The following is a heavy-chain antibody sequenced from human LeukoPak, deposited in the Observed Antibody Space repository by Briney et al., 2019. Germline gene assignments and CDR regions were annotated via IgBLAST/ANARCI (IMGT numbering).Heavy chain of an antibody. V-gene: IGHV3-23*01. CDR3: AKRGVVIRVILVGFHKEAYYFDS. CDR1: GITVSNYG. CDR2: ISGSGGST. D-gene: IGHD3-22*01. Sequence: GGSLRLSCAIPGITVSNYGMSWVRQAPGKGLEWVARISGSGGSTHYADSVKGRFTISRDNPRNTLYLQMNSLRPEDTAVYFCAKRGVVIRVILVGFHKEAYYFDSWGQGALVTVSS. J-gene: IGHJ4*02.